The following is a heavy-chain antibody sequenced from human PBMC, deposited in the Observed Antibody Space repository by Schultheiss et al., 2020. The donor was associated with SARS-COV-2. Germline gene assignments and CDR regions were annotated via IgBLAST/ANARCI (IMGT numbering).Heavy chain of an antibody. V-gene: IGHV4-59*08. D-gene: IGHD3-10*01. CDR3: ARPSTMRGPRAFDI. CDR2: IYYSGST. J-gene: IGHJ3*02. Sequence: SETLSLTCTVSGGSISSYYWSWIRQPPGKGLEWIGYIYYSGSTYYNPSLKSRVTISVDTSKNQFSLKLSSVTAADTAVYYCARPSTMRGPRAFDIWGQGTMVTVSS. CDR1: GGSISSYY.